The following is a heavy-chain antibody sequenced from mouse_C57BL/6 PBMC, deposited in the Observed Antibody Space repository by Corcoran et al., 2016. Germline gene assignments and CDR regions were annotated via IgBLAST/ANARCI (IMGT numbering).Heavy chain of an antibody. CDR1: GYTFTDYY. V-gene: IGHV1-26*01. D-gene: IGHD4-1*01. CDR3: ARWEAMDY. CDR2: INPNNGGT. J-gene: IGHJ4*01. Sequence: EVQLQQSGPELVKPGASVKISCKASGYTFTDYYMNWVKQSHGKSLEWIGDINPNNGGTNYNQKFRGKATLTVDKSSSTAYMELNSLTSEDSAVYYCARWEAMDYWGQGTSVTVSS.